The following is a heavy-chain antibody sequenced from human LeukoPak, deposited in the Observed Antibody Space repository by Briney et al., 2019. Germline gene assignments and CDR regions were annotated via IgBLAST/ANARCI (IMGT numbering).Heavy chain of an antibody. CDR3: ARHAGAVAGTKIDY. J-gene: IGHJ4*02. CDR1: GYNFNRYW. Sequence: GESLKISCKASGYNFNRYWIGWVRQMPGKGLESMGMIYPGDSDTRYSPSFQGQVTISADKSISTAYLQWSSLKASDTAMYYCARHAGAVAGTKIDYWGQGTLVTVSS. CDR2: IYPGDSDT. D-gene: IGHD6-19*01. V-gene: IGHV5-51*01.